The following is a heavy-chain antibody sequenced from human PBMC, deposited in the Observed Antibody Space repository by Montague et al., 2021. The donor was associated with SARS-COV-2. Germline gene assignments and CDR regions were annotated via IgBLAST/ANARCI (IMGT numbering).Heavy chain of an antibody. D-gene: IGHD3-10*01. CDR1: GFQFSRYW. J-gene: IGHJ3*01. CDR3: ARDLDVRQDSGAYYDAFDV. Sequence: SLRLSCAASGFQFSRYWMTWVRQAPGKGLEWVANINTDGNDRSYLDSVKGRFTVSRDNATNSLYLQMNGLRAEDTAVYYCARDLDVRQDSGAYYDAFDVWGQGTRVTVSS. CDR2: INTDGNDR. V-gene: IGHV3-7*01.